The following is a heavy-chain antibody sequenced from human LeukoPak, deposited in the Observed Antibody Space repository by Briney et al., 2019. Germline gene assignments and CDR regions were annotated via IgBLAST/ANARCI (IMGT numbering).Heavy chain of an antibody. CDR3: ARDRDWDGDYYDSSDAFDY. Sequence: ASVTVSYKDSGYTFTNYGISWVRQAPGKGGEGMGWISAYNCNTNYAQKLQGRVTMTTDTSTSTAYMSLRSLRSDDTAVYYCARDRDWDGDYYDSSDAFDYWGQGTLVTVSS. V-gene: IGHV1-18*01. CDR1: GYTFTNYG. D-gene: IGHD3-22*01. J-gene: IGHJ4*02. CDR2: ISAYNCNT.